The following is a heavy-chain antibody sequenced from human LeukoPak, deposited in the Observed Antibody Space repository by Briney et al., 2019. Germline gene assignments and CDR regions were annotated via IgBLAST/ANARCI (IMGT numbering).Heavy chain of an antibody. D-gene: IGHD1-26*01. Sequence: GSLRLSCAASGFTFSSYAMSWVRQVPGKGLEWVSAISGSGGSTYYADSVKGRFTISRDNSKNTLYLQMDSLRAEDTAKYYCAKSLLTTASGTGRAFDIWGQGTMVTVSA. CDR2: ISGSGGST. J-gene: IGHJ3*02. CDR3: AKSLLTTASGTGRAFDI. V-gene: IGHV3-23*01. CDR1: GFTFSSYA.